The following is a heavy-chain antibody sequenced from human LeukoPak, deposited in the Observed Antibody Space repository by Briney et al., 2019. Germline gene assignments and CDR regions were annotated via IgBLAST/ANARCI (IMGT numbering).Heavy chain of an antibody. CDR2: IYYSGST. Sequence: SETLSLTCTVAGGSISSYYWSWIRQPSGKGLEWIGYIYYSGSTNYNPSLKSRVTISVDTSKNQFSLKLSSVTAADTAVYYCARGTKNIDYWGQGTLVTVSS. V-gene: IGHV4-59*01. CDR1: GGSISSYY. J-gene: IGHJ4*02. CDR3: ARGTKNIDY. D-gene: IGHD1-1*01.